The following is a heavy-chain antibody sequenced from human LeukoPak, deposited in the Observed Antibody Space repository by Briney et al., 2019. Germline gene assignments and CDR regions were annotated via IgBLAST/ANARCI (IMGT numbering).Heavy chain of an antibody. D-gene: IGHD3-22*01. CDR1: GFTFSSYW. J-gene: IGHJ3*02. V-gene: IGHV3-7*01. CDR2: IKQDGSEK. Sequence: GGSLRLSCAASGFTFSSYWMSWVRQAPGKGLEWVANIKQDGSEKYYVDPVKGRFTISRDNAKNSLYLQMNSLRAEDTAVYYCARGRLSSGYYWVSEVEAFDIWGQGTMVTVSS. CDR3: ARGRLSSGYYWVSEVEAFDI.